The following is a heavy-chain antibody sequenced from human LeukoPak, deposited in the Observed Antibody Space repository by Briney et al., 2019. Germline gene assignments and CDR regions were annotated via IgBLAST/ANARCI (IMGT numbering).Heavy chain of an antibody. Sequence: SETLSLTCTVSGGSISSHYWSWIRQPPGKGLGLIGYIYYSGSTNYNTSLKSRVTISVDTSKTQFSLKLSSVTAADTAVYYCARATRITIFGVVIIGAFDIWGQGTMVTVSS. D-gene: IGHD3-3*01. CDR2: IYYSGST. CDR3: ARATRITIFGVVIIGAFDI. CDR1: GGSISSHY. V-gene: IGHV4-59*11. J-gene: IGHJ3*02.